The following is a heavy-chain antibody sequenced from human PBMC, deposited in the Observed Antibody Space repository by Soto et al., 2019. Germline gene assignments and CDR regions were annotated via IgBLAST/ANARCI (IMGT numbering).Heavy chain of an antibody. CDR3: ARHGFGRLHGLVDV. D-gene: IGHD3-10*01. CDR2: IQYNGYS. CDR1: GGSITNYY. V-gene: IGHV4-59*08. Sequence: QVQLQESGPGLVKPSETLSLTCTVSGGSITNYYCSWFRQPPGKGLEWIGYIQYNGYSAYNLSLRXXVXXSMDTSTTQFSLMLESVTATDTAVYYCARHGFGRLHGLVDVWGQGTTVIVSS. J-gene: IGHJ6*02.